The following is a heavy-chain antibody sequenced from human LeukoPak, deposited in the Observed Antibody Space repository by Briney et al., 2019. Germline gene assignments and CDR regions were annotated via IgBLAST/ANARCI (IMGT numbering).Heavy chain of an antibody. CDR3: ARLVKKYSSSWYWYYFDY. CDR1: GYTFTSYG. V-gene: IGHV1-18*01. Sequence: GASVKVSCKASGYTFTSYGISWVRQAPGQGLEWMGWISAYNGNTNYAQKLQGRVTMTTDTSTSTAYMELRSLRSDDTAVYYCARLVKKYSSSWYWYYFDYWGQGTLVTVSS. CDR2: ISAYNGNT. D-gene: IGHD6-13*01. J-gene: IGHJ4*02.